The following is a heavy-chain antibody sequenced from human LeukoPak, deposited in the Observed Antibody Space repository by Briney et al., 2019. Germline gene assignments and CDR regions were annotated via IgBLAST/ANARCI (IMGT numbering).Heavy chain of an antibody. J-gene: IGHJ4*02. Sequence: GGSLRLSCAASGFTFSSYAMSWVRQAPGKGLEWVSAIIGSGGSTYYADSVKGRFTISRDNSKNTLYLQMNSLRAEDTAVYYCAKMPERRFHYYDSSGYSDYWGQGTLVTVSS. D-gene: IGHD3-22*01. CDR3: AKMPERRFHYYDSSGYSDY. CDR1: GFTFSSYA. CDR2: IIGSGGST. V-gene: IGHV3-23*01.